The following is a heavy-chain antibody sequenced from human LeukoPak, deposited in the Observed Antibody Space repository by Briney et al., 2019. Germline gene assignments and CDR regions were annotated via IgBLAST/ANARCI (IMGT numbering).Heavy chain of an antibody. J-gene: IGHJ4*02. CDR1: GYPFSDYY. CDR3: ARLSAL. CDR2: INPKNGDT. V-gene: IGHV1-2*02. Sequence: ASVKVSCKTSGYPFSDYYIHWIRQASGQGLESMGWINPKNGDTKYAQRSRGRLTITMDTSIDTAYMELRSLRYDDTAVYYCARLSALWGQGTLVTVSS.